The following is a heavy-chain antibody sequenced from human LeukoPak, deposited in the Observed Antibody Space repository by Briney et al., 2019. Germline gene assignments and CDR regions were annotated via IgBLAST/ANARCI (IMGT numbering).Heavy chain of an antibody. CDR1: GFTFSSYS. V-gene: IGHV3-21*01. D-gene: IGHD2-15*01. CDR2: ISSSSSYI. CDR3: TRVAPRDIVVVVAPLDP. Sequence: PGGSLRLSCAASGFTFSSYSMNWVRQAPGKGLEWVSSISSSSSYIYYADSVKGRFTISRDNAKNSLYLQMNSLRAEDTAVYYCTRVAPRDIVVVVAPLDPWGQGTLVTVSS. J-gene: IGHJ5*02.